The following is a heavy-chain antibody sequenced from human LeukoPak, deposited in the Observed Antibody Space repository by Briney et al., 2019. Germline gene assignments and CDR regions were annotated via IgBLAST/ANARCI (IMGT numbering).Heavy chain of an antibody. CDR1: GYTFTSYD. CDR3: AREPRLNYGGQNYYYYGMDV. CDR2: MNPNSGNT. V-gene: IGHV1-8*01. Sequence: ASVKVSCKASGYTFTSYDINWVRQATGQGLEWMGWMNPNSGNTGYAQKFQGRVTITADESTSTAYMELSSLRSEDTAVYYCAREPRLNYGGQNYYYYGMDVWGQGTTVTVSS. J-gene: IGHJ6*02. D-gene: IGHD4-23*01.